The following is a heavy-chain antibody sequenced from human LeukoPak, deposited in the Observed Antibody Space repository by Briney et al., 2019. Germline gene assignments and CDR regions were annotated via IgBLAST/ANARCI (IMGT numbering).Heavy chain of an antibody. CDR2: INQGGSDK. D-gene: IGHD1-14*01. V-gene: IGHV3-7*01. Sequence: PGGSLRLSCAVSEFPFSFYEMNWVRQAPGKGLEWVANINQGGSDKYYVDSVKGRFTISRDNANNLLYLQMNSLRGEDTAVYYCTRDRSRAEDDWGQGTLVTVSS. J-gene: IGHJ4*02. CDR1: EFPFSFYE. CDR3: TRDRSRAEDD.